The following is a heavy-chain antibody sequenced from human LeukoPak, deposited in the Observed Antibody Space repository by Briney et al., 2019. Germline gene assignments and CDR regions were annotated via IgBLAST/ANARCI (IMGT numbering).Heavy chain of an antibody. CDR2: IYYSGST. CDR1: GGSISSYY. V-gene: IGHV4-59*01. D-gene: IGHD2-15*01. Sequence: SETLSLTCTVSGGSISSYYWSWIRQPPGKGLEWIGYIYYSGSTNYNPSLKSRVTISVDTSKNQFSLKLSSVTAADTAVYYCARETGYCSGGSCYFEFGYYYYMDVWGKGTTVTVSS. CDR3: ARETGYCSGGSCYFEFGYYYYMDV. J-gene: IGHJ6*03.